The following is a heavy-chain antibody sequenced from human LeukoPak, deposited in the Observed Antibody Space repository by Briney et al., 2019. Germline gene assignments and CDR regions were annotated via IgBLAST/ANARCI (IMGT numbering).Heavy chain of an antibody. V-gene: IGHV3-48*03. D-gene: IGHD3-22*01. CDR3: AREPGQDSSGYYYFDY. CDR1: GFTFRIYE. CDR2: ISSSGTTI. Sequence: QSGGFLRLSFAASGFTFRIYEMSWVGQAPAKGLEWGSYISSSGTTIYYADSVKGRFTISRDNAKNSLYLQLNSLRAEDTAVYYCAREPGQDSSGYYYFDYWGQGTLVTVSS. J-gene: IGHJ4*02.